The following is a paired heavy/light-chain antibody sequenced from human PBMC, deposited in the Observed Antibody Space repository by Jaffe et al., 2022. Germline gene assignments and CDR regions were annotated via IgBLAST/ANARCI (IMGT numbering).Heavy chain of an antibody. CDR3: ARGGYYGSGSYYKGEYYFDY. CDR2: IIPIFGTA. D-gene: IGHD3-10*01. J-gene: IGHJ4*02. CDR1: GGTFSSYA. V-gene: IGHV1-69*05. Sequence: QVQLVQSGAEVKKPGSSVKVSCKASGGTFSSYAISWVRQAPGQGLEWMGGIIPIFGTANYAQKFQGRVTITTDESTSTAYMELSSLRSEDTAVYYCARGGYYGSGSYYKGEYYFDYWGQGTLVTVSS.
Light chain of an antibody. CDR1: QSVSSSY. Sequence: EIVLTQSPGTLSLSPGERATLSCRASQSVSSSYLAWYQQKPGQAPRLLIYGASSRATGIPDRFSGSGSGTDFTLTISRLEPEDFAVYYCQQYGSSPQTFGQGTKLEIK. V-gene: IGKV3-20*01. J-gene: IGKJ2*01. CDR3: QQYGSSPQT. CDR2: GAS.